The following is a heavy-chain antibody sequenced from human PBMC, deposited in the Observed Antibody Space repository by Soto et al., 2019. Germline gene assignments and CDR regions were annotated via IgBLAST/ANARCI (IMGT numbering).Heavy chain of an antibody. CDR1: GGSISSGQYY. V-gene: IGHV4-31*03. J-gene: IGHJ3*01. CDR3: SRTGYIYGSDAFDV. D-gene: IGHD5-18*01. Sequence: SETLSLTCTVSGGSISSGQYYWSWIRQRPGKGLEWIGYMYYTGSAYYNPSLKSRVAISADTSERQFSLKLSSMTAADTAIYYCSRTGYIYGSDAFDVWGQGTVVTVSS. CDR2: MYYTGSA.